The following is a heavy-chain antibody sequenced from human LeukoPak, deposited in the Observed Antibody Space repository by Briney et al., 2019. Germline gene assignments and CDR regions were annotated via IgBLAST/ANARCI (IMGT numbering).Heavy chain of an antibody. CDR3: ARDPPRGDFWSGAGRYYFDY. D-gene: IGHD3-3*01. Sequence: GGSLRLSCAASGFTLSSYTMNWVRQAPGKGLEWVSYSSWSSSTIYYADSVKGRFTISRDNAKNSLYLQMNSLRAEDAAVYYCARDPPRGDFWSGAGRYYFDYWGQGTLVTVSS. CDR2: SSWSSSTI. J-gene: IGHJ4*02. V-gene: IGHV3-48*01. CDR1: GFTLSSYT.